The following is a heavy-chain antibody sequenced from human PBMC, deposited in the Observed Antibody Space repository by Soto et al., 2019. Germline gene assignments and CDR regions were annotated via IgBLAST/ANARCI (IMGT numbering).Heavy chain of an antibody. V-gene: IGHV1-3*05. D-gene: IGHD2-15*01. CDR2: INVGNGGT. CDR3: ATDRGGYCSGGSCPEAWFDP. CDR1: GYTFTTYT. J-gene: IGHJ5*02. Sequence: QVQLVQSGAEEKKPGASVKVSCKASGYTFTTYTMNWLRQAPGQRPEWMGWINVGNGGTKYSQKFQGRVSITRDTSASTAYMQLSRLRSDDTAVYYGATDRGGYCSGGSCPEAWFDPWGQGTLVTVTS.